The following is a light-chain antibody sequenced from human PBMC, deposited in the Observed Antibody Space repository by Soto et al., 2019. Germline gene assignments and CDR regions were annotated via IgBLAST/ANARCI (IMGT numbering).Light chain of an antibody. CDR1: QSISSSY. CDR3: QQYGSSSYT. J-gene: IGKJ2*01. CDR2: AAS. Sequence: EIVLTQSPGTLSLSPGERATLSCRASQSISSSYLAWYQQKPGQAPRLLIYAASSRATGIPDRFSGSGSGTDFTLTISRLEPEYFAVYYCQQYGSSSYTFGQGTQLEIK. V-gene: IGKV3-20*01.